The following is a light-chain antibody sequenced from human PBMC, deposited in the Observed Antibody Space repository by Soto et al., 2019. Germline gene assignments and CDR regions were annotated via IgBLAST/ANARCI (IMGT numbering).Light chain of an antibody. V-gene: IGKV3-15*01. CDR2: GAS. Sequence: EIVLTQSPGTLSLSPGERATLSCRASQSVSSSYLAWYHQKPGQAPRLLIYGASTRATGIPARFSGSGSGTEFTLTINSLQSEDFAVYYCQQYNNWPRTFGQGTKVEIK. CDR1: QSVSSSY. J-gene: IGKJ1*01. CDR3: QQYNNWPRT.